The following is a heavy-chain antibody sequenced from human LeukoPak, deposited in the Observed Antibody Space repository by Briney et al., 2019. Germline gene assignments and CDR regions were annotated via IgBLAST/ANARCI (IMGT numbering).Heavy chain of an antibody. D-gene: IGHD7-27*01. J-gene: IGHJ4*02. V-gene: IGHV3-23*01. CDR2: ISGSGGST. CDR3: AKGLTNWGSRAYYFDY. Sequence: GASLRLSCAASGFTFSSYAMSWVHQAPGEGLEWVSAISGSGGSTYYADSVKGRFTISRDNSKNTLYLQMNSLRAEDTAVYYCAKGLTNWGSRAYYFDYWGQGTLVTVSS. CDR1: GFTFSSYA.